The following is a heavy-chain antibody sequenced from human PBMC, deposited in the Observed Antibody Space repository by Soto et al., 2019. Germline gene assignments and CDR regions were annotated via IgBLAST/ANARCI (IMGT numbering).Heavy chain of an antibody. CDR2: INHSGST. Sequence: SETLSLTCAVYGGSFSGYYLSWIRQPPGKGLEWIGEINHSGSTNYNPSLKSRVTISVDTSKNQFSLKLSSVTAADTAVYYCARGGVFGYSYGLIYYGMDVWGQGTTVTVSS. CDR1: GGSFSGYY. V-gene: IGHV4-34*01. D-gene: IGHD5-18*01. J-gene: IGHJ6*02. CDR3: ARGGVFGYSYGLIYYGMDV.